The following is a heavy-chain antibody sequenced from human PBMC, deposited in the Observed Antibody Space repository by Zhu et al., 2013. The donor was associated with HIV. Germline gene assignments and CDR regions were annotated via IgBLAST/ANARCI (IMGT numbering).Heavy chain of an antibody. Sequence: QVQLVQSGAEVKRPGASVKVSCKASGYNFMNYDINWVRQATGQGLEWMGWMNPKSGNTGYAEKFLGRVTLTRNNSITTAYMELSSLRSEDTAVYYCARSIAAASNWFDPWGQGTLVTVSS. CDR3: ARSIAAASNWFDP. V-gene: IGHV1-8*01. J-gene: IGHJ5*02. D-gene: IGHD6-13*01. CDR2: MNPKSGNT. CDR1: GYNFMNYD.